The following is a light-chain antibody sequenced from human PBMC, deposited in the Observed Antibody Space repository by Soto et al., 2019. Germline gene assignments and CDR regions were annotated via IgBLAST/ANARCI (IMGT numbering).Light chain of an antibody. Sequence: VLTQTPSVSGAPGQRVTISCTGRSSNIGAGYDVHWYQHLPGTAPKLLIYGTTNRPSGVPDRFSGSKSGISASLAITGLQGEDEADYYCHSYDSSLSASVFGAGTKVTVL. CDR3: HSYDSSLSASV. V-gene: IGLV1-40*01. J-gene: IGLJ1*01. CDR2: GTT. CDR1: SSNIGAGYD.